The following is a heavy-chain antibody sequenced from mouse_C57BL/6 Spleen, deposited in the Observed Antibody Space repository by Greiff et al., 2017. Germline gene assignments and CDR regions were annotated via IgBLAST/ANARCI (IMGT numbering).Heavy chain of an antibody. CDR3: AKMAYGSRSFDY. Sequence: VQLQQSGPGLVQPSQSLSITCTVSGFSLTSYGVHWVRQPPGKGLEWLGVIWGGGSTDYNAAFISRLSISKDNSKSQVFFKMNSLQADDTAIYYCAKMAYGSRSFDYWGQGTTLTVSS. CDR1: GFSLTSYG. D-gene: IGHD1-1*01. CDR2: IWGGGST. J-gene: IGHJ2*01. V-gene: IGHV2-4*01.